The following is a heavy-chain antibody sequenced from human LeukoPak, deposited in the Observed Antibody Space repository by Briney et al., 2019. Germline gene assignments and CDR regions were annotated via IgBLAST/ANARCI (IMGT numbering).Heavy chain of an antibody. V-gene: IGHV3-48*03. CDR3: AIRYFDWTDAFDI. Sequence: GGSLRLSCAASGFTFSSYEMNWVRQAPGKGLEWVSYISSSGSTIYYADSVKGRFTISRDNAKNSLYLQMNSLRAEDTALYYCAIRYFDWTDAFDIWGQGTMVTVSS. CDR1: GFTFSSYE. D-gene: IGHD3-9*01. J-gene: IGHJ3*02. CDR2: ISSSGSTI.